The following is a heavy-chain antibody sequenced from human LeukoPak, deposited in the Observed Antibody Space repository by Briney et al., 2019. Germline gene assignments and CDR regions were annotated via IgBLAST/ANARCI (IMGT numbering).Heavy chain of an antibody. V-gene: IGHV3-30-3*01. D-gene: IGHD1-26*01. CDR1: GFTFSSYA. J-gene: IGHJ3*02. CDR3: AGAGRAAIDAFDI. Sequence: PGGSLRLSCAASGFTFSSYATHWVRQAPGKGREGVAVISYDGSNKYYADSVKGRFTISRDNSKNTLYLQMNSLRAEDTAVYYCAGAGRAAIDAFDIWGQGTMVTVSS. CDR2: ISYDGSNK.